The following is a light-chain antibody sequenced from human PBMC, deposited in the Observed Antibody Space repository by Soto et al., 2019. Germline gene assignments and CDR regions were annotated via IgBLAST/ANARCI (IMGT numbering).Light chain of an antibody. V-gene: IGKV3-20*01. CDR1: QGVSSY. J-gene: IGKJ1*01. Sequence: EIVLTQSPGTLSLSPGDRATLSCRASQGVSSYLAWYQQKPGQATRLLVYGASSRATGIPDRFSGSGFGTDFTLTISRLEPEDFAVYYCQQYISSPETFGQGTRVEIK. CDR3: QQYISSPET. CDR2: GAS.